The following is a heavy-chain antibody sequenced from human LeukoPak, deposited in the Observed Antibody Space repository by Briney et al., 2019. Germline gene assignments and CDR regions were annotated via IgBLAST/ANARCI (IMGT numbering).Heavy chain of an antibody. Sequence: GGSLRLSCAASGFTFSSYDMSWVRQPPGKGVEWVSAISGSGGSTYYADSVKSRFTISRDNSKNTLYLQMNSLRAEDTSVYYCAKASSGWTCEHYFDYWGQGTLVTVSS. D-gene: IGHD6-19*01. V-gene: IGHV3-23*01. CDR1: GFTFSSYD. CDR3: AKASSGWTCEHYFDY. CDR2: ISGSGGST. J-gene: IGHJ4*02.